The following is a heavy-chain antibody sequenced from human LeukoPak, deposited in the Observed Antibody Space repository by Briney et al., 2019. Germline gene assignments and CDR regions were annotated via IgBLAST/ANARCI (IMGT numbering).Heavy chain of an antibody. J-gene: IGHJ1*01. CDR2: INHSGSS. D-gene: IGHD4-17*01. Sequence: SETLSLTCAVYGGSFSGYYWSWIRQPPGKGLEWIGEINHSGSSNYNPSLKSRVTMSVDTSKNQFSLKLSSVTAADTAVYYCARGEDGDYYFQHWGQGTLVTVSS. V-gene: IGHV4-34*01. CDR3: ARGEDGDYYFQH. CDR1: GGSFSGYY.